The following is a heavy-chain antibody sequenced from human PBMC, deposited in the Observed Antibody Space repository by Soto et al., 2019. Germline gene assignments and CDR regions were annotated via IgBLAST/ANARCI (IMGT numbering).Heavy chain of an antibody. D-gene: IGHD4-17*01. CDR1: GFTFSSYA. CDR3: ARDQGAYGDLYYFDY. V-gene: IGHV3-30-3*01. J-gene: IGHJ4*02. Sequence: QVQLVESGGGVVQPGRSLRLSCAASGFTFSSYAKHWVRQAPGKGLEWVAVISYDGSNKYYADSVKGRFTISRDNSKNTLYLQMNSLRAEDTAVYYCARDQGAYGDLYYFDYWGQGTLVTVSS. CDR2: ISYDGSNK.